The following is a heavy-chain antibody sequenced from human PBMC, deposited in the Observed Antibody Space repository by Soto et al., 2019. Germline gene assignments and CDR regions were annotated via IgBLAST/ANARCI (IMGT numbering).Heavy chain of an antibody. CDR3: SRLTNARPGDD. Sequence: SETLSLTCTVSGGSITSSNYHWGWSRQPPGKGLEWIGTIYYSGNTYYNPSLKSRVTMSMDASKNQFSLTLSSVAVADTAVYYCSRLTNARPGDDWGQGTLVTVPQ. D-gene: IGHD2-2*01. V-gene: IGHV4-39*01. CDR1: GGSITSSNYH. J-gene: IGHJ4*02. CDR2: IYYSGNT.